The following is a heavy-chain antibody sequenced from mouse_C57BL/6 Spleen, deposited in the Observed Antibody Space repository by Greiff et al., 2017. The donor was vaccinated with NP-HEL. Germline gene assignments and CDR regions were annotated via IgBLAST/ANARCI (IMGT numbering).Heavy chain of an antibody. CDR1: GFTFSSYA. J-gene: IGHJ3*01. CDR3: ARDRGYYFAY. CDR2: ISDGGSYT. D-gene: IGHD1-1*01. Sequence: EVQGVESGGGLVKPGGSLKLSCAASGFTFSSYAMSWVRQTPEKRLEWVATISDGGSYTYYPDNVKGRFTISRDNAKNNLYLQMSHLKSEDTAMYYCARDRGYYFAYWGQGTLVTVSA. V-gene: IGHV5-4*01.